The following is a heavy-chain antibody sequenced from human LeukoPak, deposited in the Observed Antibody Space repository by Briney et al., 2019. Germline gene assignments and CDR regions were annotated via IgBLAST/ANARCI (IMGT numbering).Heavy chain of an antibody. CDR2: ILSDGSST. D-gene: IGHD6-13*01. Sequence: GGSLRLSCAASGFTFSSYSMNWVRQAPGKGLVWVSRILSDGSSTTYADSVKGRFTISRDNAKSTLYLQMNSLRAEDTAVYFCARVAHSSSWSEYYYYAMDVWGQGTTVTVSS. CDR1: GFTFSSYS. V-gene: IGHV3-74*01. CDR3: ARVAHSSSWSEYYYYAMDV. J-gene: IGHJ6*02.